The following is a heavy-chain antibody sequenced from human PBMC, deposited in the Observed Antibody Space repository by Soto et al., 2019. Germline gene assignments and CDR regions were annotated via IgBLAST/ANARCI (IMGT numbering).Heavy chain of an antibody. CDR3: GALDTTSADAFDI. Sequence: GESLKISCKGSGYNFANYWIGWVRQMPGKGLEWMGMIFPGDSDTTYSPSLQGQITISVYKSDSSAYLQWRSLKASDTSRDCLGALDTTSADAFDIWGQGTLVTVSS. CDR2: IFPGDSDT. J-gene: IGHJ3*02. CDR1: GYNFANYW. V-gene: IGHV5-51*01. D-gene: IGHD5-18*01.